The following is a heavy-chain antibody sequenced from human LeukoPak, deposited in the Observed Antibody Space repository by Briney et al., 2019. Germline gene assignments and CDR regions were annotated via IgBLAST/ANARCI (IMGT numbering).Heavy chain of an antibody. CDR3: ARHGQQLAITTFDY. CDR2: ISTSGST. Sequence: SETLSLTCTVSGGSISSSSYYWGWIRQPAGKGLESIGHISTSGSTNYNPSLKSRVTISVDTSKNQFSLKLSSVTAADTAVYYCARHGQQLAITTFDYWGQGTLVTVSS. D-gene: IGHD6-13*01. V-gene: IGHV4-61*09. CDR1: GGSISSSSYY. J-gene: IGHJ4*02.